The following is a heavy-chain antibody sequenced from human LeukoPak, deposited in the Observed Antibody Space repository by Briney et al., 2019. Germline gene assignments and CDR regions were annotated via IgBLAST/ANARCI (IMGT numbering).Heavy chain of an antibody. CDR3: AELGITMIGGV. Sequence: GGSLRLSCGASGFTFSTYAMSWVRQAPGKGLEWVSSVSSSSSYIYYADSVKGRFTISRDNAKNSLYLQMNSLRAEDTAVYYCAELGITMIGGVWGKGTTVTISS. CDR2: VSSSSSYI. CDR1: GFTFSTYA. V-gene: IGHV3-21*01. J-gene: IGHJ6*04. D-gene: IGHD3-10*02.